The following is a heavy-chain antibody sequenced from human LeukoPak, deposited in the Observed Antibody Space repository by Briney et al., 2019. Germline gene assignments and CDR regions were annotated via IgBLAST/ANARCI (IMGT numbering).Heavy chain of an antibody. V-gene: IGHV1-69*13. CDR1: GGTFSSYA. CDR3: ARELELTYYYYGMDV. J-gene: IGHJ6*02. D-gene: IGHD1-7*01. Sequence: SVKVSCKASGGTFSSYAISWVRLAPGQGLEWMGGIIPIFGTANYAQKFQGRVTITADESMSTAYMELSSLRSEDTAVYYCARELELTYYYYGMDVWGQGTTVTVSS. CDR2: IIPIFGTA.